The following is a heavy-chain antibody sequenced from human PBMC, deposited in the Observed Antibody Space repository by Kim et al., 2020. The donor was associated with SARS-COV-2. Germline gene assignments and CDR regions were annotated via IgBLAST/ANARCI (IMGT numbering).Heavy chain of an antibody. V-gene: IGHV5-51*01. J-gene: IGHJ4*02. CDR3: ARLLNRDYYFDY. Sequence: YSPPFQGQVTISADKSISTAYLQWSSLKASDTAMYYCARLLNRDYYFDYWGQGTLVTVSS.